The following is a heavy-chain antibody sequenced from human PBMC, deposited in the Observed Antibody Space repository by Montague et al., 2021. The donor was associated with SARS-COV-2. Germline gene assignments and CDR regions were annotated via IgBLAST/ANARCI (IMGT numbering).Heavy chain of an antibody. Sequence: SETLSLTCTVSGGSISSSTWWSWVRQSPGKGLEWVGETYLSGFTQYNPSVKSRVTISLDDSRSQFSLRLTSVTAADTAVYFCARGGLGNRGFDYWGQGALVTVSS. CDR3: ARGGLGNRGFDY. J-gene: IGHJ4*02. CDR1: GGSISSSTW. D-gene: IGHD3/OR15-3a*01. V-gene: IGHV4-4*02. CDR2: TYLSGFT.